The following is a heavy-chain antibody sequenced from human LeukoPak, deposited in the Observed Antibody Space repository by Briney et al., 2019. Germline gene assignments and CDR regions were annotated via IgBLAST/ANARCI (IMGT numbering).Heavy chain of an antibody. J-gene: IGHJ5*02. CDR2: IHHTGSA. CDR1: GYSISSGYY. D-gene: IGHD3-22*01. V-gene: IGHV4-38-2*01. Sequence: SETLSLTCVVSGYSISSGYYWGWIRQPPGQGLEWIGRIHHTGSAYFNPSLKSQLTISVDTSKNTFSLKLRSVTAADTAVYFCARAGTNYYDSSNYFPSWGQGTLVTVSS. CDR3: ARAGTNYYDSSNYFPS.